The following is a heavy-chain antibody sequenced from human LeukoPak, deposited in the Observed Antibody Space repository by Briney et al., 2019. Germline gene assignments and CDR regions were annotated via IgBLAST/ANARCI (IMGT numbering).Heavy chain of an antibody. CDR2: ISSSSSYI. V-gene: IGHV3-21*01. Sequence: GGSLRLSCAASGSTFSSYSMNWVRQAPGKGLEWVSSISSSSSYIYYADSVKGRFTISRDNAKNSLYLQMNSLRAEDTAVYYCVRGIYGSNYFFDYWGQGTLVTVSS. CDR1: GSTFSSYS. CDR3: VRGIYGSNYFFDY. J-gene: IGHJ4*02. D-gene: IGHD3-10*01.